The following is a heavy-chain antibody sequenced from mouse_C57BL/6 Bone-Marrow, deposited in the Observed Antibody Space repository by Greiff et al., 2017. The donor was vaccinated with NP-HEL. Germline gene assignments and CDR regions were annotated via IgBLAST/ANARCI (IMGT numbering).Heavy chain of an antibody. V-gene: IGHV1-64*01. J-gene: IGHJ2*01. CDR1: GYTFTSYW. CDR2: IHPNSGST. D-gene: IGHD2-2*01. CDR3: AREGYLYYFDY. Sequence: VQLQQPGAELVKPGASVKLSCKASGYTFTSYWMHWVKQRPGQGLEWIGMIHPNSGSTNYNEKFKSKATLTVDKSSSTAYMQLSSLTSEDSAVYYRAREGYLYYFDYWGQGTTLTVSS.